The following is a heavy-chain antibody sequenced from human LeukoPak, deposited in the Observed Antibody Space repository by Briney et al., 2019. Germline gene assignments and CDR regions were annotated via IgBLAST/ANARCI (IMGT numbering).Heavy chain of an antibody. J-gene: IGHJ4*02. CDR2: INPSGGST. V-gene: IGHV1-46*01. CDR1: GYTFTSYY. Sequence: GASVKVSCKASGYTFTSYYMHWVRQAPGQGREWMGIINPSGGSTSYAQKFQGRVTMTRDMSTSTVYMELSNLRSEDTAVHYCARDGEYSSSSWLIQIDYWGQGTLVTVSS. CDR3: ARDGEYSSSSWLIQIDY. D-gene: IGHD6-6*01.